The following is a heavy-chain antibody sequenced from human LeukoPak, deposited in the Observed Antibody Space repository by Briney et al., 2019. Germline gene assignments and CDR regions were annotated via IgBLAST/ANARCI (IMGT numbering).Heavy chain of an antibody. Sequence: GGSLRLSCAPSGFTFSSYWMHWVRQAPGKGLVWVSRINSDGSSTSYADSVKGRFTISRENAKNTLYLQMNSLRAEDTAVYYCARDLIRVVAATAHYYYYGMDVWGQGTTVSVSS. J-gene: IGHJ6*02. V-gene: IGHV3-74*01. CDR1: GFTFSSYW. D-gene: IGHD2-15*01. CDR2: INSDGSST. CDR3: ARDLIRVVAATAHYYYYGMDV.